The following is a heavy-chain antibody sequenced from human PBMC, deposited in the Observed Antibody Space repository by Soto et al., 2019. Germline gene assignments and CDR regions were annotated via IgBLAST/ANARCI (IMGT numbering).Heavy chain of an antibody. Sequence: GGSLRLSCAASGFTFSSYWMSWVRQAPGKGLEWVANIKQDGSEKYYVDSVKGRFTISRDNAKNSLYLQMNSLGAEDTAVYYCARDSGYDFWSGYPDYWGQGTLVTVSS. CDR2: IKQDGSEK. D-gene: IGHD3-3*01. CDR3: ARDSGYDFWSGYPDY. J-gene: IGHJ4*02. CDR1: GFTFSSYW. V-gene: IGHV3-7*01.